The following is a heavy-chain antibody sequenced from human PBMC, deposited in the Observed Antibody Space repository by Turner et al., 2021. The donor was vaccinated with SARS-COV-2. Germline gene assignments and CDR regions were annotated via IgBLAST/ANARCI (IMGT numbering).Heavy chain of an antibody. CDR1: GDSVNNRNYY. Sequence: QLHLQESGPGLVKPSESLSLTCTVSGDSVNNRNYYWGWIRQPPGKGLEWIGSIYYSGSTYYNPSLKSRVTISVDTSKNQFSLRLNSVTAADTAVYYCARHSSMTTVTFNYWGQGTLVTVSS. CDR2: IYYSGST. J-gene: IGHJ4*02. D-gene: IGHD4-17*01. CDR3: ARHSSMTTVTFNY. V-gene: IGHV4-39*01.